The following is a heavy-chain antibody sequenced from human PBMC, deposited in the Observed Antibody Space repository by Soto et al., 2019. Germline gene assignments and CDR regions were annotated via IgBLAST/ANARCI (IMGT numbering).Heavy chain of an antibody. CDR2: IIPIFGTA. Sequence: QVPLVQSGAEVKKPGSSVKVSCKASGGTFSSYAISWVRQAPGQGLEWMGGIIPIFGTANYAQKFQGRVTITADESTSTAYMELSSLRSEDTAVYYCASRRDYDFWSGPYYYGMDVWGQGTTVTVSS. CDR3: ASRRDYDFWSGPYYYGMDV. J-gene: IGHJ6*02. V-gene: IGHV1-69*01. D-gene: IGHD3-3*01. CDR1: GGTFSSYA.